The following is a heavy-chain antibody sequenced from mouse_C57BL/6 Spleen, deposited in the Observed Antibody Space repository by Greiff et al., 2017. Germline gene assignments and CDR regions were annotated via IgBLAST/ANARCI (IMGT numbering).Heavy chain of an antibody. Sequence: VQLQQSGPELVKPGASVKISCKASGYTFTDYYMNWVKQSHGKSLEWIGDINPNNGGTSYNQKFKGKDTLTVDKSSSTAYMELRSLTSEASAVYYCARVKIYDGYSYWSFDFWGTGTTVTVSS. CDR3: ARVKIYDGYSYWSFDF. V-gene: IGHV1-26*01. CDR1: GYTFTDYY. J-gene: IGHJ1*03. D-gene: IGHD2-3*01. CDR2: INPNNGGT.